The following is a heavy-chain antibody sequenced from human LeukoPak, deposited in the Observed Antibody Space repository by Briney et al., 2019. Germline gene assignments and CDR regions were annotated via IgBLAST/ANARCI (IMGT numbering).Heavy chain of an antibody. J-gene: IGHJ6*02. CDR3: ARAHITIFGVVDYGMDV. V-gene: IGHV1-69*13. D-gene: IGHD3-3*01. CDR2: IIPIFGAA. Sequence: GGSVKVSCKASGGIFSNYAISWVRQAPGQGLEWMGGIIPIFGAANYAQKFQGRVTITADESTSTAYMELSSLRSEDTAVYYCARAHITIFGVVDYGMDVWGQGTTVTVSS. CDR1: GGIFSNYA.